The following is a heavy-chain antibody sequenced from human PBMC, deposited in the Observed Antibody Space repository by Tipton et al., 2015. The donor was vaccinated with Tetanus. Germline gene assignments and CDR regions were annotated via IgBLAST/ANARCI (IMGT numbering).Heavy chain of an antibody. J-gene: IGHJ4*02. CDR3: AKDSVAGGVANFDY. D-gene: IGHD2-15*01. V-gene: IGHV3-11*01. CDR1: GFPFSAYY. Sequence: GSLRLSCAASGFPFSAYYMSWIRLAPGKGLEWISYISHTGTTTYYSASVMGRFTVSRDNTKNFLYLQMNSLRPEDTALYYCAKDSVAGGVANFDYWGQGTLVTVSS. CDR2: ISHTGTTT.